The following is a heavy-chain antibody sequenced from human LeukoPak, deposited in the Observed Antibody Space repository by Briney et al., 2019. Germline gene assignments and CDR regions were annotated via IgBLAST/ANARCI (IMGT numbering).Heavy chain of an antibody. CDR3: ARGYGDIVVVPAAPGALNWFDP. CDR1: GFTFSSYA. CDR2: INHSGST. D-gene: IGHD2-2*01. Sequence: GSLRLSCAASGFTFSSYAMSWVRQPPGKGLEWIGEINHSGSTNYNPSLKSRVTISVDTSKNQFSLKLSSVTAADTAVYYCARGYGDIVVVPAAPGALNWFDPWGQGTLVTVSS. V-gene: IGHV4-34*01. J-gene: IGHJ5*02.